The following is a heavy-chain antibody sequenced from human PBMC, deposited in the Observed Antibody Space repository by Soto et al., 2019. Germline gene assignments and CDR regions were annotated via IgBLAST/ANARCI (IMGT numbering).Heavy chain of an antibody. CDR2: IDAANGNT. D-gene: IGHD3-22*01. J-gene: IGHJ4*02. CDR3: ARDRNYDSSGYYAY. Sequence: ASVKVSCKASGYTFTRYAMHWVRQAPGQRLEWMGWIDAANGNTKYSPNLQGRVAITRDTSATTAYMELSSLRSEDTAVYYCARDRNYDSSGYYAYWGQGTLVTVSS. CDR1: GYTFTRYA. V-gene: IGHV1-3*01.